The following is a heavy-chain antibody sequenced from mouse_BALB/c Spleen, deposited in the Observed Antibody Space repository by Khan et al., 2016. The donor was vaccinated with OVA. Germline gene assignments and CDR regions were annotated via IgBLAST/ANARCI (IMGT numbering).Heavy chain of an antibody. D-gene: IGHD2-14*01. V-gene: IGHV9-4*02. Sequence: QIQLVQSGPELKKPGETVRISCKASGYTFTTAGMQWVQKMPGKGLKWIGWINTHSGVPKYAEDFKGRFVFSLETSASTAYLQITNLKNEETATYFCARGRAAFYRNDGGAMDSWGQGTSVTVSS. CDR3: ARGRAAFYRNDGGAMDS. CDR1: GYTFTTAG. CDR2: INTHSGVP. J-gene: IGHJ4*01.